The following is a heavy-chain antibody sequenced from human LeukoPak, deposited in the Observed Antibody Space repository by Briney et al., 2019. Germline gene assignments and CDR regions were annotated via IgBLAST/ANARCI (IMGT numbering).Heavy chain of an antibody. Sequence: GGSLRLSCAASALTVRTNGMHLVRQPPGQGLEWVAAIDSDGNRRYYADSVKGRFTVSRDIYKNTVDLQIDSLRAEDTAAYFCARDLNQWSIQFDSWGQGTLVTVAS. J-gene: IGHJ5*01. CDR1: ALTVRTNG. V-gene: IGHV3-33*01. CDR2: IDSDGNRR. CDR3: ARDLNQWSIQFDS. D-gene: IGHD2-15*01.